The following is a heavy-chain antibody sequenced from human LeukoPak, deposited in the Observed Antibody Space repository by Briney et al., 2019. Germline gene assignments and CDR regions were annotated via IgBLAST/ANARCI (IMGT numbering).Heavy chain of an antibody. V-gene: IGHV4-4*07. J-gene: IGHJ6*03. Sequence: SETLSLTCTVSGGSISSYYWSWIRQPAGKGLEWIGRVYTSGSPNYNPSLKSRVTMSVDTSKNQFSLKLSSVTAADTAVYYCASRYYYGSGSSPKNHYYYYYMDVWGKGTTVTISS. CDR2: VYTSGSP. CDR3: ASRYYYGSGSSPKNHYYYYYMDV. D-gene: IGHD3-10*01. CDR1: GGSISSYY.